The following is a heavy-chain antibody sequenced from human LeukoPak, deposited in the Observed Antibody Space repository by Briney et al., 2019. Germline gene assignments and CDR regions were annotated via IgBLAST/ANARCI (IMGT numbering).Heavy chain of an antibody. Sequence: GGSLRLSCAASGFTFSSYSMNWVRQAPGKGLEWVSSISSSSSYIYYADSVRGRFTISRDNAKNSLYLQMNSLRAEDTAVYYCARDGPGDIVVVVAAFRAFDIWGQGTMVTVSS. V-gene: IGHV3-21*01. CDR2: ISSSSSYI. CDR1: GFTFSSYS. D-gene: IGHD2-15*01. CDR3: ARDGPGDIVVVVAAFRAFDI. J-gene: IGHJ3*02.